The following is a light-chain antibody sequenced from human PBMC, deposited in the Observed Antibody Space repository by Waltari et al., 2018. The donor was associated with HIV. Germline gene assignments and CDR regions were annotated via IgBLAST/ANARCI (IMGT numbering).Light chain of an antibody. CDR2: TNK. Sequence: QSVLTQPPSASGTPGQRVTISCSGSSSNIGRNYVYWYQQLPGTAPKLLLYTNKQGPSGGPDRFSGSKSGTSAALAIRGLQAEDEADYYCSAYTSSSTPHYVFGTGTKVTVL. J-gene: IGLJ1*01. CDR1: SSNIGRNY. V-gene: IGLV1-47*01. CDR3: SAYTSSSTPHYV.